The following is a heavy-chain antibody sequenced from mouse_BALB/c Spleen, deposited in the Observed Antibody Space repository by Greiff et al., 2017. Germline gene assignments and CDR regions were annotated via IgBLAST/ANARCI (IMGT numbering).Heavy chain of an antibody. CDR3: ARVGITTGGYYFDY. CDR2: ISYSGST. V-gene: IGHV3-8*02. J-gene: IGHJ2*01. CDR1: GDSITSGY. D-gene: IGHD2-4*01. Sequence: ESGPSLVKPSQTLSLTCSVTGDSITSGYWNWIRKFPGNKLEYMGYISYSGSTYYNPSLKSRISITRDTSKNQYYLQLNSVTTEDTATYYCARVGITTGGYYFDYWGQGTTLTVSS.